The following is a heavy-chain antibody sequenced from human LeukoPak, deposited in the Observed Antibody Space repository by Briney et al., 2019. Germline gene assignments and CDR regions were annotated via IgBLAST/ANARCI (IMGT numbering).Heavy chain of an antibody. CDR2: ISYDGSNK. Sequence: GGSLRLSCAASGFTFSSYAMHWVRQAPGKGLEWVAVISYDGSNKYYADSVKGRFTISRDNSKNTLYLQMNSLRAEDTAVYYCARALYYDSSGTFDYWGQGTLVTVSS. J-gene: IGHJ4*02. CDR3: ARALYYDSSGTFDY. D-gene: IGHD3-22*01. V-gene: IGHV3-30*04. CDR1: GFTFSSYA.